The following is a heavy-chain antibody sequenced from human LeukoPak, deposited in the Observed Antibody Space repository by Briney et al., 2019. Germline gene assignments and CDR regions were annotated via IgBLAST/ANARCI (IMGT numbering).Heavy chain of an antibody. D-gene: IGHD6-13*01. CDR1: GYTFTSYG. CDR3: ARDLYSSSWYRGDNFDY. CDR2: ISTYNGDT. J-gene: IGHJ4*02. Sequence: ASVKVSCKASGYTFTSYGIRWVRQAPGQGLEWMGWISTYNGDTNYAQKLQGRVTMTTDTSTSTAYMELRSLRSDDTAMYYCARDLYSSSWYRGDNFDYWGQGTLVTVSS. V-gene: IGHV1-18*01.